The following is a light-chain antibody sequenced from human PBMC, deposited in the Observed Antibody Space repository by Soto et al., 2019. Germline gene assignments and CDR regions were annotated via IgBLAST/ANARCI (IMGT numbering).Light chain of an antibody. J-gene: IGKJ1*01. CDR1: QHISTY. Sequence: DIQMTQSPSSLSASVGDRVTISCRSSQHISTYLNWYQHKPGKAPKLLVYAASTLESGVPSRFSGSGSGTYFRLTISSLQPEDFATYYCQQSSTIPRTFGKGTKVDLK. V-gene: IGKV1-39*01. CDR3: QQSSTIPRT. CDR2: AAS.